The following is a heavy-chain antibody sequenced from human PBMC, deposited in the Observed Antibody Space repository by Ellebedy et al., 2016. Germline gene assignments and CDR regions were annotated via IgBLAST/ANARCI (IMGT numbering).Heavy chain of an antibody. Sequence: SVKVSXXASGGTFSSYAISWVRQAPGQGLEWMGGIIPIFGTANYAQKFQGRVTITADESTSTAYMELSSLRSEDTAVYYCAGPRTMIVVPTPTYGMDVWGQGTTVTVSS. CDR2: IIPIFGTA. CDR1: GGTFSSYA. V-gene: IGHV1-69*13. J-gene: IGHJ6*02. D-gene: IGHD3-22*01. CDR3: AGPRTMIVVPTPTYGMDV.